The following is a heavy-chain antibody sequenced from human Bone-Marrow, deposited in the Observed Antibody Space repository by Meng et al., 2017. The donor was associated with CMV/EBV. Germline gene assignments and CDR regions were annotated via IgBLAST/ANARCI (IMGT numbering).Heavy chain of an antibody. CDR2: ISYDGSNK. D-gene: IGHD3-16*01. Sequence: GGSLRLSCAASGFTFSSYAMHWVRQAPGKGLEWVAVISYDGSNKYYADSVKGRFTISRDNSKNTLYLQMNSLRAEDTAVYYCARVGRETNYYYGMDVWGPGTTVTVSS. J-gene: IGHJ6*02. CDR3: ARVGRETNYYYGMDV. V-gene: IGHV3-30-3*01. CDR1: GFTFSSYA.